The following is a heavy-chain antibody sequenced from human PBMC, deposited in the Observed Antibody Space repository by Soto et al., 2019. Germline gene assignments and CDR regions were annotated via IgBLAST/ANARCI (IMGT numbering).Heavy chain of an antibody. Sequence: QVQLQESGPGLVKPSQTLSLTCTVSGASINSGGYYWSWIRQLPGKGLEWIGYIYYSGSTYYNPSLKSRVTISVDTSKNQFSLKLSSVTAADTAVYYCARIKGGAAGNFDFWGQGTLVTVSS. J-gene: IGHJ4*02. D-gene: IGHD6-13*01. CDR2: IYYSGST. CDR1: GASINSGGYY. V-gene: IGHV4-31*03. CDR3: ARIKGGAAGNFDF.